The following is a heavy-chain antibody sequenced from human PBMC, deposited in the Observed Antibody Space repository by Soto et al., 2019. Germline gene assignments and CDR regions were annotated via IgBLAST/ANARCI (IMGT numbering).Heavy chain of an antibody. CDR2: ISYDGSNK. J-gene: IGHJ4*02. Sequence: GGSLRLSCAASGFTFSSYAMHWVRQAPGKGLEWVAVISYDGSNKYYADSVKGRFTISRDNSKNTLYLQMNSLRAEDTAVYYCARSPYSSGWYDYWGQGTLVTVSS. D-gene: IGHD6-19*01. CDR1: GFTFSSYA. CDR3: ARSPYSSGWYDY. V-gene: IGHV3-30-3*01.